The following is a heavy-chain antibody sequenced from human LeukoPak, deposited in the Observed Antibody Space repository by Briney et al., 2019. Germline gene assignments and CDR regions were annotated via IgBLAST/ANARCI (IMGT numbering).Heavy chain of an antibody. CDR2: ISSSSII. J-gene: IGHJ4*02. Sequence: PGGSLRLSCAASGFTFSSYSMNWVRQAPGRGLEWVSYISSSSIIYDADSVKGRFTISRDNSKNTLYLQMNSLRAEDTAVYYCAKDEGWLPYPGYWGQGTLVTVSS. CDR1: GFTFSSYS. CDR3: AKDEGWLPYPGY. D-gene: IGHD6-19*01. V-gene: IGHV3-48*01.